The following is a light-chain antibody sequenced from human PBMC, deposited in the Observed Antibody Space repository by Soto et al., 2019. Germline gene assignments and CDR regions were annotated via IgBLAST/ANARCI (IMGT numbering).Light chain of an antibody. V-gene: IGKV3-15*01. Sequence: EIVMTQSPATLSVSPGERATLSCRASQSVSSNLAWYQQKPGQAPRLLIYGASTRATGIPARFSGSGSGTDFTLTISRLEPEDSAVYYCQQYDTLPRTFGQGTKVDIK. CDR3: QQYDTLPRT. CDR1: QSVSSN. CDR2: GAS. J-gene: IGKJ1*01.